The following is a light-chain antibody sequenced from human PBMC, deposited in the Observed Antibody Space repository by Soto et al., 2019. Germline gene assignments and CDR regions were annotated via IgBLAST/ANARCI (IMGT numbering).Light chain of an antibody. CDR1: DVGSYGV. CDR2: DGT. CDR3: SLDAGPNTYV. Sequence: TQPSSVCGSPGQSITISCSDVGSYGVVSWYQQHPGKVPKLMIYDGTQRPSGVSDRFSGYKSANTASLTISGLQAEDEADYYCSLDAGPNTYVFGSGTTVTVL. J-gene: IGLJ1*01. V-gene: IGLV2-23*01.